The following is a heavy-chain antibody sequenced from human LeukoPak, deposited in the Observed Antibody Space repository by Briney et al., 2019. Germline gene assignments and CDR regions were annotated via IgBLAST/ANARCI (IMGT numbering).Heavy chain of an antibody. CDR2: IKQDGSEK. D-gene: IGHD6-19*01. CDR3: ARVAGIDYFDY. Sequence: GGSLRLPCAASGFTFSSYWMSWVRQAPGKGLEWVANIKQDGSEKYYVDSVKGRFTISRDNAKNSLYLQMNSLRAEDTAVYYCARVAGIDYFDYWGQGTLVTVSS. CDR1: GFTFSSYW. V-gene: IGHV3-7*01. J-gene: IGHJ4*02.